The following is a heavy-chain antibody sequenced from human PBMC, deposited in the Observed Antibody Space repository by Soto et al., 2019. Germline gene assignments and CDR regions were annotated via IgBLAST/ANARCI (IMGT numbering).Heavy chain of an antibody. Sequence: ASVKVSCKASGGTFSSYAISWVRQAPGQGLEWMGGIIPIFGTANYAQKFQGRVTITADESTSTAYMELSSLRSEDTAVYYCARGFDCGCDCYTYYFDYWGQGTLVTVSS. CDR3: ARGFDCGCDCYTYYFDY. V-gene: IGHV1-69*13. CDR2: IIPIFGTA. D-gene: IGHD2-21*02. CDR1: GGTFSSYA. J-gene: IGHJ4*02.